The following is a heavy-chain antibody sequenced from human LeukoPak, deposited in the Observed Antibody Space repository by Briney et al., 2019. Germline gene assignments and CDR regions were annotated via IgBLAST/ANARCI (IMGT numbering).Heavy chain of an antibody. Sequence: ASVKVSCKASGYTITSYYMHWVRQAPGQGLEWMGIINPSGGSTSYAQKFQGRVTMTRDTSTSTVYMELSSLRSEDTAVYYCARGKLERRSRRYFDYWGQGTLVTVSS. D-gene: IGHD1-1*01. V-gene: IGHV1-46*03. CDR3: ARGKLERRSRRYFDY. CDR1: GYTITSYY. CDR2: INPSGGST. J-gene: IGHJ4*02.